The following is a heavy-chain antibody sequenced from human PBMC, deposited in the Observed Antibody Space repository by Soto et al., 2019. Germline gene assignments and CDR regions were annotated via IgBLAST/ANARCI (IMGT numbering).Heavy chain of an antibody. CDR2: LSWNGHIL. J-gene: IGHJ4*02. V-gene: IGHV3-9*01. Sequence: GGSLRLSCAASGFTFDDYSMHWVRQAPGKGLEWVSGLSWNGHILHYAPSVEGRFTISRDNAKNSLYMQVSSLRAEDTALYYCARGADFSFDSWGQGTLVTVSS. CDR1: GFTFDDYS. CDR3: ARGADFSFDS.